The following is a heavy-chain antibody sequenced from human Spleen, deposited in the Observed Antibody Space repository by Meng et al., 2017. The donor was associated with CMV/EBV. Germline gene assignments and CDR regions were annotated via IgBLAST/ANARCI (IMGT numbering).Heavy chain of an antibody. D-gene: IGHD3-22*01. CDR1: GFTFSNYY. V-gene: IGHV3-15*01. Sequence: GESLKISCAASGFTFSNYYMSWVRQAPGKGLEWVGRIKSKTDGGTTDYAAPVQGRFTISRDDSKNMLHLQMNSLKTEDTAVYFCSTDNYYDSSGYYYALDVWGQGTTVTVSS. CDR3: STDNYYDSSGYYYALDV. CDR2: IKSKTDGGTT. J-gene: IGHJ6*02.